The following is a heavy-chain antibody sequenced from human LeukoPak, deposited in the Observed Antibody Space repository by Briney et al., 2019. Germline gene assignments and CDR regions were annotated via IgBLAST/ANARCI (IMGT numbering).Heavy chain of an antibody. CDR1: GFTFSSYA. J-gene: IGHJ4*02. CDR2: ISGSGDST. Sequence: GGSLRLSCAASGFTFSSYAMSWVRQAPGKGLEWVSAISGSGDSTYYGDSVKGRFTISRDNSKNTLYLQMNSLRAEDTAVYYCAKTRPLDSSSWSHGDYWGQGTLVTVS. CDR3: AKTRPLDSSSWSHGDY. V-gene: IGHV3-23*01. D-gene: IGHD6-13*01.